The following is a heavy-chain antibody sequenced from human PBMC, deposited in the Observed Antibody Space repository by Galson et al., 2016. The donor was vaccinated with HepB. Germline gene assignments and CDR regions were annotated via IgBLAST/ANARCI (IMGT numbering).Heavy chain of an antibody. CDR2: IYWDNDN. D-gene: IGHD3-10*01. J-gene: IGHJ4*02. V-gene: IGHV2-5*02. CDR3: ARGVPSVDI. CDR1: GFSLSTNGMG. Sequence: PALVKPTQTLTLTCTFSGFSLSTNGMGVGWIRRPPGKALEWLALIYWDNDNRYRPSLKNRLTITKDISKSQVVLRTTEMDPEDTGTYYCARGVPSVDIWRQGILVTVSS.